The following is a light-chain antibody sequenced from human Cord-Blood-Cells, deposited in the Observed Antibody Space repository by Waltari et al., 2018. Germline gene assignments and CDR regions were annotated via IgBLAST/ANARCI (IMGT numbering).Light chain of an antibody. CDR1: SSDVGSYNL. CDR3: CSYAGSSTFVV. V-gene: IGLV2-23*03. J-gene: IGLJ2*01. CDR2: EGS. Sequence: SALTQHASVSGSPGQSITISCTGTSSDVGSYNLVSWYQQHPGKAPELMIYEGSKRPSGVSNRFSGSKSGNTASLTISGLQAEDEADYCCSYAGSSTFVVFGGGTKLTVL.